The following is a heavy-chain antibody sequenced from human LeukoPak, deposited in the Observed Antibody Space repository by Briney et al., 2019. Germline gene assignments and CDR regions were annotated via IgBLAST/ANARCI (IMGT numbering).Heavy chain of an antibody. J-gene: IGHJ4*02. CDR1: GGSISSSSYY. V-gene: IGHV4-39*01. CDR2: IYYSGST. CDR3: ASPPVRGYDSSGYSFGYFDY. D-gene: IGHD3-22*01. Sequence: PSETLSLTCTVSGGSISSSSYYWGWIRQPPGKGLEWIGSIYYSGSTYYNPSLKSRVTTSVDTSKNQFSLKLSSVTAADTAVYYCASPPVRGYDSSGYSFGYFDYWGQGTLVTVSS.